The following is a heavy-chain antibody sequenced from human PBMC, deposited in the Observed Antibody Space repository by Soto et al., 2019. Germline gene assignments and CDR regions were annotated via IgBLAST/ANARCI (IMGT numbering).Heavy chain of an antibody. Sequence: QVQLVQSGAEVKKPGSSVKVSCKASGGTFSSYVISWVRQAPGQGLEWMGGITPIFGTTNYAQKFQGRVTITADESTGTAYMELSRLRSEDTAMYYCARSGIVVALNPEDNGMDSWGQGTTVTVSS. D-gene: IGHD3-22*01. CDR2: ITPIFGTT. CDR1: GGTFSSYV. J-gene: IGHJ6*02. V-gene: IGHV1-69*12. CDR3: ARSGIVVALNPEDNGMDS.